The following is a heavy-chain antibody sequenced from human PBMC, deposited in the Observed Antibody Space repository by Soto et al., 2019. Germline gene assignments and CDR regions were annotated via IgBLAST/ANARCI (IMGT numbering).Heavy chain of an antibody. CDR3: AREPATAKPEGVDF. J-gene: IGHJ4*02. CDR2: INPNSGGT. V-gene: IGHV1-2*02. D-gene: IGHD1-1*01. CDR1: GYTFSDYY. Sequence: ASVKVSCKASGYTFSDYYIHWVRQAPGQGLEWMGWINPNSGGTKYAPKFQGGVTMTRDTSITTAYMELSRLKSGDTAVYYCAREPATAKPEGVDFWGQGTLVTVSS.